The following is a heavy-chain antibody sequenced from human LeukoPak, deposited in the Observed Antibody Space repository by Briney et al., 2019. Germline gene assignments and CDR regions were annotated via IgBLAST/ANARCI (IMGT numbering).Heavy chain of an antibody. CDR2: ISSSSSYV. V-gene: IGHV3-21*01. D-gene: IGHD2-2*01. Sequence: GGSLRLSCAASGFTFSSYSMNWVRQAPGKGLEWVSSISSSSSYVYYADSVKGRFTISRDNAKNSLYLQMNSLRAEDTAVYYCARTGEYQLPDDYWGQGTLVTVSS. J-gene: IGHJ4*02. CDR3: ARTGEYQLPDDY. CDR1: GFTFSSYS.